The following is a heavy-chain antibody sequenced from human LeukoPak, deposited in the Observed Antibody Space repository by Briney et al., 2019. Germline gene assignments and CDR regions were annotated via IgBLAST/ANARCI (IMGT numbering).Heavy chain of an antibody. CDR2: IWYDGSKE. CDR1: GFSFSSYG. J-gene: IGHJ4*02. V-gene: IGHV3-33*06. Sequence: GRSLRLSCAASGFSFSSYGMHWVGQAPGKGLEWVAVIWYDGSKEYYADSVKGRFTISRDNSKNTLYLQMNSLRAEDTAVYYCAKDRDTAMEIDYWGQGTLVTVSS. D-gene: IGHD5-18*01. CDR3: AKDRDTAMEIDY.